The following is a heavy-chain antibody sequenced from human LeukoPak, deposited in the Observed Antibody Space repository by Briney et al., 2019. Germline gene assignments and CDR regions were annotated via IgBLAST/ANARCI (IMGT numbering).Heavy chain of an antibody. CDR2: ISTSSVI. Sequence: PGGSLRLSCAASGFIFSSYNMNWVRQAPGQGLEWVSYISTSSVICYADSVKGRFTISRDDAKNSLYLQMNSLRDEDTAVYYCARVRGVHYDIDVWGQGTTVTVSS. CDR1: GFIFSSYN. CDR3: ARVRGVHYDIDV. V-gene: IGHV3-48*02. J-gene: IGHJ6*02. D-gene: IGHD3-10*01.